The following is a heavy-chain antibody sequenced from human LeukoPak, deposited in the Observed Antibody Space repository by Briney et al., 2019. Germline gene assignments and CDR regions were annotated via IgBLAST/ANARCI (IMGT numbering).Heavy chain of an antibody. CDR1: GFTFDDYA. CDR3: ARDLYSSGCSDY. V-gene: IGHV3-20*01. J-gene: IGHJ4*02. D-gene: IGHD6-19*01. Sequence: GGSLRLSCAASGFTFDDYAMHWVRQAPGKGLEWVSGINWNGGSTGYADSVKGRFTISRDNAKNSLYLQMNSLRAEDTALYHCARDLYSSGCSDYWGQGTLVTVSS. CDR2: INWNGGST.